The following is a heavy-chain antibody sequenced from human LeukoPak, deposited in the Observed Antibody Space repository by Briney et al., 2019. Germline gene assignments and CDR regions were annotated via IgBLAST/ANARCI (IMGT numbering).Heavy chain of an antibody. D-gene: IGHD5-18*01. V-gene: IGHV4-59*01. CDR3: ASARVVDTPMSYYMDV. CDR1: GGSISSYY. Sequence: SETLSLTCTISGGSISSYYWNWIRQPPGKGLEWIGYFHYSGNTNYNPSLKSRLTISLDTSKNQFSLKLSSVTAADTAVYYCASARVVDTPMSYYMDVWGKGTTVTVSS. J-gene: IGHJ6*03. CDR2: FHYSGNT.